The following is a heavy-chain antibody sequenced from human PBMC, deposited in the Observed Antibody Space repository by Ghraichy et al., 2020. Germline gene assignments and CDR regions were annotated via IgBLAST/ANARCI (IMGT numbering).Heavy chain of an antibody. CDR1: GFTFSSYA. CDR3: ALRYFDWLSFDY. V-gene: IGHV3-23*01. J-gene: IGHJ4*02. Sequence: GGSLRLSCAASGFTFSSYAMSWVRQAPGEGLEWVSTISGSGGSTYYADSVKGRFTISRDNSKNTLYVQMNSLRAEDTAVYYCALRYFDWLSFDYWGQGTLVTLSS. D-gene: IGHD3-9*01. CDR2: ISGSGGST.